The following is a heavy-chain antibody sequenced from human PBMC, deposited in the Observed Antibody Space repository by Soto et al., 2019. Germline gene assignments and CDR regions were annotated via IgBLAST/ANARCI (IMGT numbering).Heavy chain of an antibody. CDR2: INAGNGNT. V-gene: IGHV1-3*01. Sequence: ASVKVSCKASGYTFTSYAMHWVRQAPGQRLEWMGWINAGNGNTKYSQKFQGRVTITRDASASTAYMELSSLRSEDTAVYYCASHPVDYYDSSGYYSYWFGPWGQGTLVTVSS. CDR1: GYTFTSYA. CDR3: ASHPVDYYDSSGYYSYWFGP. J-gene: IGHJ5*02. D-gene: IGHD3-22*01.